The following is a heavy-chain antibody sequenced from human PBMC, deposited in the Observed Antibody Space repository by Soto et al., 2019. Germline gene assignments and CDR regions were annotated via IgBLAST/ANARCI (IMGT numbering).Heavy chain of an antibody. CDR3: ARDSLCSGGSCYLFDY. J-gene: IGHJ4*02. V-gene: IGHV3-48*01. CDR2: ISRSSSNI. CDR1: GFTFSSFG. Sequence: GGSLRLSCAASGFTFSSFGMNWVRQAPGKGLEWVSYISRSSSNIYYADSVKGRFTISRDNAKNSLDLQMNSLRADDTAVYYCARDSLCSGGSCYLFDYWGQGTLVTVSS. D-gene: IGHD2-15*01.